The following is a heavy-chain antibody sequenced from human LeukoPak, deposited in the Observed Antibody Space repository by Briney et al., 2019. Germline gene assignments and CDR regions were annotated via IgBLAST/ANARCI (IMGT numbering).Heavy chain of an antibody. CDR2: IYYSGST. CDR3: ARGSAVAGMDV. J-gene: IGHJ6*04. Sequence: SETLSLTCTVSGGSISSYYWSWIRQPPGKGLEWIGSIYYSGSTYYNPSLKSRVTISVDTSKNQFSLKLSSVTAADTAVYYCARGSAVAGMDVWGKGTTVTVSS. D-gene: IGHD6-19*01. V-gene: IGHV4-59*12. CDR1: GGSISSYY.